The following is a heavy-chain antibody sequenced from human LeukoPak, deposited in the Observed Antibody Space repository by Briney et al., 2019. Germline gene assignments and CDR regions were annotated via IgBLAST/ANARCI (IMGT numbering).Heavy chain of an antibody. Sequence: GASVKVSYKASGYTFTGYYMHWVRQAPGRGLEWMGWINPNSGGTNYAQKFQGRVTMTRDTSISTAYMELSRLRSDDTAVYYCASRYYDSSGYFNYWGQGTLVTVSS. CDR1: GYTFTGYY. CDR2: INPNSGGT. CDR3: ASRYYDSSGYFNY. J-gene: IGHJ4*02. D-gene: IGHD3-22*01. V-gene: IGHV1-2*02.